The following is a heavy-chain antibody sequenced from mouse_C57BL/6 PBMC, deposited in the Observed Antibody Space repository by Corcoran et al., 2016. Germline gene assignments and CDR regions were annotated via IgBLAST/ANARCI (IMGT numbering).Heavy chain of an antibody. J-gene: IGHJ2*01. CDR1: GYTFTTYG. V-gene: IGHV9-3*01. CDR3: ARVGRFDY. CDR2: INTYSGVP. Sequence: QIQLVQSGPELKKPGETVKIYCKASGYTFTTYGMSWVKQAPGKGLKRMGWINTYSGVPTYADDFKGRFAFSLETSASTAYLQINNLKNEDTATYFCARVGRFDYWGQGTTLTVSS.